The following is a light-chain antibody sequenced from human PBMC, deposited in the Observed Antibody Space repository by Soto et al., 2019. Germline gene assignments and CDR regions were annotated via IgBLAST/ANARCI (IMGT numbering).Light chain of an antibody. J-gene: IGLJ3*02. CDR1: SYNVGKNL. V-gene: IGLV1-47*01. CDR3: AAWDDSLSAWV. CDR2: KSN. Sequence: QSVLTQPPSASGTPGQRVTISCSGGSYNVGKNLVYWYQHRPGTAPKRIIFKSNQRPSGVPDRFSGSNSGSSASLAISGLRSEDEADYFCAAWDDSLSAWVFGGGSKLTVL.